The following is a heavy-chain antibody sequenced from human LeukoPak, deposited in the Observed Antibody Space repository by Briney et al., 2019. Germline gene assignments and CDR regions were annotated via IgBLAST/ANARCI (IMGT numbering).Heavy chain of an antibody. CDR2: ISGSGGST. J-gene: IGHJ4*02. CDR3: AKVGYDFWNGPQTH. CDR1: GFTFSSYA. D-gene: IGHD3-3*01. Sequence: PGGSLRLSCAASGFTFSSYAMSWVRQAPGKGLEWVSAISGSGGSTYYADSVKGRFTISRDNSKNTLYLQMNSLRAEDTAVYYCAKVGYDFWNGPQTHWGQGTLVTVSS. V-gene: IGHV3-23*01.